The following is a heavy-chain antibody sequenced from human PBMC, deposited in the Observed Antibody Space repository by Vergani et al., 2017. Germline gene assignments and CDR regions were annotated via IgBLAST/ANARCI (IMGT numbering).Heavy chain of an antibody. CDR3: ARDSPWYFDL. CDR2: IYYSGST. Sequence: QLQLQESGSGLVKPSQTLSLTCAVSGGSISSGGYSWSWIRQPPGKGLEGIGYIYYSGSTNYNPSLKSRVTISVDTSKNQFSLKLSSVTAADTAVYYCARDSPWYFDLWGRGTLVTVSS. J-gene: IGHJ2*01. V-gene: IGHV4-61*08. CDR1: GGSISSGGYS.